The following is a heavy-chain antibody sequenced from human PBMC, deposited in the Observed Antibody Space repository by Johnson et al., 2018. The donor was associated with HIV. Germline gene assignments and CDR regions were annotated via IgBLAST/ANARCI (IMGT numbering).Heavy chain of an antibody. D-gene: IGHD6-13*01. CDR2: ISYDGSNK. J-gene: IGHJ3*02. V-gene: IGHV3-30*03. CDR1: GYTFSSYG. CDR3: GGVGRTGIAFDM. Sequence: QVQLVESGGGVVQPGRSLRLSCAASGYTFSSYGMHWVRQAPGKGLEWVAVISYDGSNKYYADSVTGRFTISRDNSKNTLYLQMNTLRAEDTAVYYCGGVGRTGIAFDMWGLGTMVTVSS.